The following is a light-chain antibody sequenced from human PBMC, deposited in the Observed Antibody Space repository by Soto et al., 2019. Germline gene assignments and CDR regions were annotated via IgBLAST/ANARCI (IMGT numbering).Light chain of an antibody. V-gene: IGKV1-39*01. Sequence: DIQMTQSPSSLSASVGDRVTITCRASQSITTYLNWYRQKPGKAPKLLIYAASSLQSGVPSRFSGSGSETDFTLTIDSLQPDDSAIYYCQQCFSTPPTFGHGTKVDIK. CDR1: QSITTY. CDR3: QQCFSTPPT. CDR2: AAS. J-gene: IGKJ1*01.